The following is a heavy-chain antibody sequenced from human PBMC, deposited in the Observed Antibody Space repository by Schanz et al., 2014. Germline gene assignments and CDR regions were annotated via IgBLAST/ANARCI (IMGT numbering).Heavy chain of an antibody. D-gene: IGHD2-2*01. CDR1: GGSFSGYY. V-gene: IGHV4-34*01. CDR3: ERGEWSTSQFDY. CDR2: IHHSGST. Sequence: QVQLQQWGAGLLKPSETLSLTCAVYGGSFSGYYWTWIRQPPGKGLEWIGEIHHSGSTNYNPSLKSRVTISMDTSKNQFSRKLSSVTAADTAVYYCERGEWSTSQFDYWGHGTLVTVSS. J-gene: IGHJ4*01.